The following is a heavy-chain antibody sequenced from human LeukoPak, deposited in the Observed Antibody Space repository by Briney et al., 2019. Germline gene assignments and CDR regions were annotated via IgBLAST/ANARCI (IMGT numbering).Heavy chain of an antibody. CDR3: AGGPYPAAGTDHQFDY. V-gene: IGHV4-59*01. CDR2: IYYSGNT. Sequence: PSETLSLTCTVSGASISSYYWSWIRQPPGKGLEWIGYIYYSGNTNFNPSLNNPSLKSRVTISVDASKNQFSLKLSSMTAADTAVYFCAGGPYPAAGTDHQFDYWGQGTLVTVSS. J-gene: IGHJ4*02. CDR1: GASISSYY. D-gene: IGHD6-13*01.